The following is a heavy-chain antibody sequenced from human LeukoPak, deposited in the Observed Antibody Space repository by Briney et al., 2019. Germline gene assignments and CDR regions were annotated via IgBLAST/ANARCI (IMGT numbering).Heavy chain of an antibody. CDR1: GFRFSSYA. D-gene: IGHD2-15*01. J-gene: IGHJ4*02. CDR3: AKGRCSGVGCDSFHS. CDR2: ISHDGSNK. V-gene: IGHV3-30*09. Sequence: GRSLRLSCAASGFRFSSYAMHWVRQAPGKGLEWVAVISHDGSNKYYADSVKGRSAISRDDSKNTLYLQMNNLKVEDTAVYYCAKGRCSGVGCDSFHSWGQGALVTVSS.